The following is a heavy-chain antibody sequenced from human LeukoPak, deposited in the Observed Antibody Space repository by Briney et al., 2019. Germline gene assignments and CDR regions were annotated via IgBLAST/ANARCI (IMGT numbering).Heavy chain of an antibody. D-gene: IGHD5-18*01. Sequence: SGTLSLTCAVSGGSISSSNWWSWVRQPPGKGLEWIGEIYHSGSTNYNPSLKTRVTLSVDKSKNQFSLKLSSVTAADTAVYYCARGPQLWSYYYYGMDVWGQGTTVTVSS. CDR1: GGSISSSNW. CDR2: IYHSGST. V-gene: IGHV4-4*02. CDR3: ARGPQLWSYYYYGMDV. J-gene: IGHJ6*02.